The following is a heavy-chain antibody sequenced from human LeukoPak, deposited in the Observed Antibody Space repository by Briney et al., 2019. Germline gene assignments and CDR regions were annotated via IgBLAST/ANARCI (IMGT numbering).Heavy chain of an antibody. V-gene: IGHV4-30-4*08. D-gene: IGHD2-2*01. CDR3: AREGIVVVI. J-gene: IGHJ3*02. CDR1: GGSFSGYY. CDR2: IYYSGST. Sequence: SETLSLTCAVYGGSFSGYYWSWIRQPPGKGLEWIGYIYYSGSTYYNPSLKSRVTISVDTSKNQFSLKLSSVTAADTAVYYCAREGIVVVIWGQGTMVTVSS.